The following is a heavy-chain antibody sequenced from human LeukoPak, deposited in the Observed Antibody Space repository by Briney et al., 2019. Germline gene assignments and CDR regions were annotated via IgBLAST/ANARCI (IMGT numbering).Heavy chain of an antibody. J-gene: IGHJ5*02. V-gene: IGHV1-69*13. CDR1: GGTFSSYA. CDR3: ARDRNPSDIVVVPAAIDAGWFDP. D-gene: IGHD2-2*02. CDR2: IIPIFGTS. Sequence: SSVKVSCKASGGTFSSYAISWVRQAPGQGLEWMGGIIPIFGTSNYAQKFQGRVTITADESTSTAYMELSSLRSEDTAVYYCARDRNPSDIVVVPAAIDAGWFDPWGQGTLVTVSS.